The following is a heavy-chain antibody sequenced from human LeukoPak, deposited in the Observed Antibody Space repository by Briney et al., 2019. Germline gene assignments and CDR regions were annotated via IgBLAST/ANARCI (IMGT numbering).Heavy chain of an antibody. J-gene: IGHJ4*02. CDR1: GFTFSSYW. V-gene: IGHV3-7*01. Sequence: GGSLRLSCAASGFTFSSYWMSWVRQAPGKGWEWGANIKQDGSEKYYVDSVKGRFTISRDNAKNSLYLQMNSLRAEDTAVYYCARVGHLLRFLEWLLPFYFDYWGQGTLVTVSS. D-gene: IGHD3-3*01. CDR3: ARVGHLLRFLEWLLPFYFDY. CDR2: IKQDGSEK.